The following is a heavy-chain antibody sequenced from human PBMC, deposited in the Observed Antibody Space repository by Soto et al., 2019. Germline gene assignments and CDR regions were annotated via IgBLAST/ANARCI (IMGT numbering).Heavy chain of an antibody. CDR3: ARHSTRQPLAFGMDYGMDV. V-gene: IGHV4-39*01. D-gene: IGHD2-2*01. CDR1: GGSISSSSYY. J-gene: IGHJ6*02. Sequence: QLQLQESGPGLVKPSETLSLTCTVSGGSISSSSYYWGWIRQPPGKGLEWIGSIYYSGSTYYNPSLKSRVTISVDTAKNQFSLKLSSVTAADTAVYYCARHSTRQPLAFGMDYGMDVWGQGTTVTVSS. CDR2: IYYSGST.